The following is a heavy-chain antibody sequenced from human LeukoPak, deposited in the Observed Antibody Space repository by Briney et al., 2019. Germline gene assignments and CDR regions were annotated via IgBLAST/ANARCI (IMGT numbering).Heavy chain of an antibody. CDR1: GFTFSSYG. Sequence: PGGSLRLSCAASGFTFSSYGMNWVRQAPGKGLEWVSYSSSSGSTTYYADSVKGRFSISRDNAKNSLYLQMNSLRAEDTAVYYCARGPYDSYFDYWGQGTLVTVSS. CDR2: SSSSGSTT. CDR3: ARGPYDSYFDY. D-gene: IGHD5-12*01. V-gene: IGHV3-48*04. J-gene: IGHJ4*02.